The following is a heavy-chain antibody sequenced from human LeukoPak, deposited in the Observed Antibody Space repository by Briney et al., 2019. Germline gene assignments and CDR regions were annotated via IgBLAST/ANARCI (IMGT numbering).Heavy chain of an antibody. CDR2: INGDGSST. Sequence: GGSLRLSCAASGFTFTSSWMHWVRQAPGKGLVWVSRINGDGSSTSYEDSVKGRFTISRDNAKNTVYLQMNSLRAEDTAVYYCAKMDVGWGQGTLVTVSS. CDR1: GFTFTSSW. D-gene: IGHD5-24*01. J-gene: IGHJ4*02. CDR3: AKMDVG. V-gene: IGHV3-74*01.